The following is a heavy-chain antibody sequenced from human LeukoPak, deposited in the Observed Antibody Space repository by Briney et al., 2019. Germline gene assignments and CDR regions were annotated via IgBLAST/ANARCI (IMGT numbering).Heavy chain of an antibody. V-gene: IGHV4-59*01. CDR1: GGSISSYY. CDR2: IYYSGST. CDR3: AREGGPIQLRSYYFDY. Sequence: PSETLSLTCTVSGGSISSYYWSWIRQPPGKGLEWIGYIYYSGSTNYNPSLKSRVTISVDTSKNQFSLKLSSVTAADTAVYYCAREGGPIQLRSYYFDYWGQGTLVTVSS. J-gene: IGHJ4*02. D-gene: IGHD5-18*01.